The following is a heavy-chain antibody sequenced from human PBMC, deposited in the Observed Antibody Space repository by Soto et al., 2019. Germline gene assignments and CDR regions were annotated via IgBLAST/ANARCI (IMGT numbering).Heavy chain of an antibody. V-gene: IGHV1-18*01. CDR1: GYTFSDYA. CDR3: VRCYCSVGSCYACWHFDL. Sequence: QVQLVRSGGEVKKPGASVKVSCQASGYTFSDYAISWVRQAPGQGLEGMGWISASTRNTDQAQNFQGRVIMTLDTSTNTAYMELRSLRSDDTAVYYCVRCYCSVGSCYACWHFDLWGRGTLVTVSS. D-gene: IGHD2-15*01. J-gene: IGHJ2*01. CDR2: ISASTRNT.